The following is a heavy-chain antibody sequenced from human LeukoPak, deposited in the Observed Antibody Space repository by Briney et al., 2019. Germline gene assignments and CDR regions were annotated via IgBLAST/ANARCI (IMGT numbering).Heavy chain of an antibody. V-gene: IGHV4-30-4*08. Sequence: SETLSLTCTVSGGSIGSGDYYWSWIRQPPGKGLEWIGYIYYSGSTYYNPSLKSRVTISVDTSKNQFSLKLSSATATDTSVYYCTRDWLARPDYWGQGTLVTVSS. CDR1: GGSIGSGDYY. J-gene: IGHJ4*02. D-gene: IGHD3-9*01. CDR2: IYYSGST. CDR3: TRDWLARPDY.